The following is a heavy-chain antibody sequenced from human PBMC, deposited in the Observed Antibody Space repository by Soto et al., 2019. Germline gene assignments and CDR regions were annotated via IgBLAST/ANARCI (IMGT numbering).Heavy chain of an antibody. V-gene: IGHV4-59*08. CDR1: GGSISSYY. CDR3: VRPGFGALHGLGAG. D-gene: IGHD3-10*01. J-gene: IGHJ6*02. CDR2: VHDSWGS. Sequence: QVPLQESGPGLVKPSETLSLSCTVSGGSISSYYWSWIRQPPGKGLERIGYVHDSWGSHYNPSLKRRAAMSLQTSTSEFSPKLASVTATDTDVYYCVRPGFGALHGLGAGWGQGTTVTVSS.